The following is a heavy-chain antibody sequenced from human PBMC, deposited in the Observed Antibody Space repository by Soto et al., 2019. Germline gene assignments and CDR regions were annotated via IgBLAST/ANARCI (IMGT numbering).Heavy chain of an antibody. CDR1: GFTFSSYA. J-gene: IGHJ6*02. CDR3: AKADGYCSGGSCYELDYYYYGMDV. D-gene: IGHD2-15*01. Sequence: GSLRLSCAASGFTFSSYAMSWVRQAPGKGLEWVSAISGSGGSTYYADSVKGRFTISRDNSKNTLYLQMNSLRAEDTAVYYCAKADGYCSGGSCYELDYYYYGMDVWGQGT. V-gene: IGHV3-23*01. CDR2: ISGSGGST.